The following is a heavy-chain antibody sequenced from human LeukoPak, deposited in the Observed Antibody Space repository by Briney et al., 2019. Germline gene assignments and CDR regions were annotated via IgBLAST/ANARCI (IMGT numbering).Heavy chain of an antibody. V-gene: IGHV1-24*01. J-gene: IGHJ4*02. D-gene: IGHD2-21*01. CDR3: TTVANGYCYY. CDR2: FDPDNGGT. Sequence: ASVKDSCKVSGYTLTELAIHCVRQAPGTGLEWMGGFDPDNGGTVYAQNFQGRVTMTEDTSTDTAYMELSSLRSEDTAVYYCTTVANGYCYYWGQGTLVTVSS. CDR1: GYTLTELA.